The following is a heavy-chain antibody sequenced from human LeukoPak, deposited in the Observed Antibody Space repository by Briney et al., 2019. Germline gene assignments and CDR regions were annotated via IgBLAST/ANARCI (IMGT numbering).Heavy chain of an antibody. V-gene: IGHV4-59*02. CDR1: DASVRSYY. CDR2: VYYSGST. Sequence: SETLYLTCTVFDASVRSYYWNWIRQPPGKGLEWIGYVYYSGSTKYNPSLKSRVTISIDTSKNQFSLKLSSVTAADTAVFYCARVRDPNWFDPWGQGTLVTVSS. J-gene: IGHJ5*02. CDR3: ARVRDPNWFDP.